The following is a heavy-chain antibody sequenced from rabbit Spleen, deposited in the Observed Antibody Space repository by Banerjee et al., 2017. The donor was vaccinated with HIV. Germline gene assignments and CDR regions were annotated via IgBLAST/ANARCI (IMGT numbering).Heavy chain of an antibody. CDR2: IDCSSSGST. J-gene: IGHJ4*01. CDR1: GFDLSNYCY. CDR3: ARSSYAGYWSYGEAIDFKL. D-gene: IGHD7-1*01. Sequence: QEQLEESGGGLVKPEGSLTLTCKASGFDLSNYCYMCWVRQAPGKGLEWIACIDCSSSGSTVYATWAKGRLTISKTSSTTVTLQMTSLTAADTATYFCARSSYAGYWSYGEAIDFKLWGPGTLVTVS. V-gene: IGHV1S45*01.